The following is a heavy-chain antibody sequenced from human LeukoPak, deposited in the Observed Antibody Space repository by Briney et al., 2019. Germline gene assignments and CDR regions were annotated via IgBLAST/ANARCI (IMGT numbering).Heavy chain of an antibody. CDR2: IYYSGST. CDR1: GGSISSYY. D-gene: IGHD1-26*01. J-gene: IGHJ6*03. CDR3: AKARVGATIGYYYYMDV. V-gene: IGHV4-59*01. Sequence: SETLSLTCTVSGGSISSYYWSWIRQPPGKGLEWIGYIYYSGSTNYNPSLKSRVTISVDTSKNQFSLKLSSVTAADTAVYYCAKARVGATIGYYYYMDVWGKGTTVTVSS.